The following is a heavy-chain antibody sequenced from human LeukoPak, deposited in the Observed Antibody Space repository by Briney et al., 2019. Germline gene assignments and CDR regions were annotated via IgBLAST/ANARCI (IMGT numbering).Heavy chain of an antibody. CDR2: IHRAGRT. CDR3: GKTDIYFNPIDY. V-gene: IGHV4-4*02. D-gene: IGHD3-9*01. Sequence: SGTLSLTCAVSGVSISSSEWWIWVRQPPGQGLEWIGEIHRAGRTRYNPSLKSRVTITMDYSKNQFSLKLTSVTAADTAIYYCGKTDIYFNPIDYWGPGSLVTVSS. J-gene: IGHJ4*02. CDR1: GVSISSSEW.